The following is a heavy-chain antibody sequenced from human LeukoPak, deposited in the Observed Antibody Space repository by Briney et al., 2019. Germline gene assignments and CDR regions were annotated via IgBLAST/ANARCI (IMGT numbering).Heavy chain of an antibody. V-gene: IGHV3-23*01. J-gene: IGHJ3*02. CDR1: GFSFSSYG. CDR3: LHDSRAPKAFDI. D-gene: IGHD3-22*01. CDR2: ISGSGAST. Sequence: PGGTLRLSCAASGFSFSSYGMSWVRQAPGKGLEWVSGISGSGASTYYADSVKGRFTISRDNSKNTLYLQMNSLRAEDTAVYYCLHDSRAPKAFDIWGQGTMVTVSS.